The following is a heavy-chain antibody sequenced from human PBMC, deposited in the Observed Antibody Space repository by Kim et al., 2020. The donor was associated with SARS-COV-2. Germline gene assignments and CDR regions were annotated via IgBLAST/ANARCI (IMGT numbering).Heavy chain of an antibody. CDR2: ITSSSTYT. CDR3: ARVSAEAAGLSDY. J-gene: IGHJ4*02. CDR1: GFTFSSYA. Sequence: GGSLRLSCAASGFTFSSYAMNWVRQAPGNGLEWVSSITSSSTYTYYADSLKGRFTISRDNSTHSLYLQMNSLRAEDTAVYYCARVSAEAAGLSDYWGQGT. V-gene: IGHV3-21*01. D-gene: IGHD6-13*01.